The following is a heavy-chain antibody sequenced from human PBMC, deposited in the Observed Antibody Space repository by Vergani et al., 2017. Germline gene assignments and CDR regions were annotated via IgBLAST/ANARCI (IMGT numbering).Heavy chain of an antibody. D-gene: IGHD2-2*01. CDR3: ARGGRYCSNANCYLDF. Sequence: EVQLVESGGGLVQPGGSLRLSCAASGFTVSSNYMSWVRQAPGKGLEWVSVIYSGGSTYYADSVKGRFTISSDTAKNSLYLQMNSLRAEDTAVYYCARGGRYCSNANCYLDFWGQGTLVTVSS. CDR1: GFTVSSNY. CDR2: IYSGGST. V-gene: IGHV3-66*01. J-gene: IGHJ4*02.